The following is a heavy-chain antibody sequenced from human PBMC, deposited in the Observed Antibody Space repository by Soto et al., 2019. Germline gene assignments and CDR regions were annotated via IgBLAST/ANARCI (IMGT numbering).Heavy chain of an antibody. CDR2: LSGSGVST. CDR1: GLPFSNYA. D-gene: IGHD3-22*01. V-gene: IGHV3-23*01. Sequence: GGSLRHSCAASGLPFSNYAMSWVRQATGKGLEWVSALSGSGVSTYYADSVMGRFTISRDNSKNTVYLQMNSLRAEDKDVYYCAKVVSRLFYDSTGYYPLDYWVQGTLVSVSS. J-gene: IGHJ4*02. CDR3: AKVVSRLFYDSTGYYPLDY.